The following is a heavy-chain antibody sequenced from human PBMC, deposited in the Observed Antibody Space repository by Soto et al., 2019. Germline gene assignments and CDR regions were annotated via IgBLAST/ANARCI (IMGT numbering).Heavy chain of an antibody. CDR3: TRSTNWNYEYYFDY. J-gene: IGHJ4*02. D-gene: IGHD1-7*01. CDR1: GFSLSRKGMS. Sequence: SGPTLVNPEQTLILTCAFSGFSLSRKGMSVSWIRQPPGKALEFLALIDWEEEKFYSPSLRTRLTVSKDTSKSQVVLTLTNVDPVDTATYYCTRSTNWNYEYYFDYWGQGTLVTVPQ. V-gene: IGHV2-70*01. CDR2: IDWEEEK.